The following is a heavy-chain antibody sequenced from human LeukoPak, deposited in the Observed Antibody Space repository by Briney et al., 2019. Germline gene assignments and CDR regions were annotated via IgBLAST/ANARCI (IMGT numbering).Heavy chain of an antibody. CDR3: ARGLPLGYCTYGVCYPPKHFDF. D-gene: IGHD2-8*01. V-gene: IGHV1-8*03. J-gene: IGHJ4*02. CDR1: GYSFTSYD. CDR2: VNPKSGNT. Sequence: ASVKVSCNASGYSFTSYDINWVRQAPGQGLEWMGWVNPKSGNTGYKQKFQARVTITRDTSISAAYMELSSLTADDTAVYFCARGLPLGYCTYGVCYPPKHFDFWGQGTLVTVSS.